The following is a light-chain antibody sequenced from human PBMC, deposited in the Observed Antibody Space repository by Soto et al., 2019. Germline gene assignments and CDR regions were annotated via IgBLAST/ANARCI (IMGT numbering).Light chain of an antibody. CDR1: GGHSSYV. CDR3: QTWGTGFQV. CDR2: HNNDGSH. J-gene: IGLJ2*01. Sequence: QLVLTQPPSASASLGASVKLTCTLSGGHSSYVIAWQQKQPEKGPRYLMDHNNDGSHTKGDGIPDRFSGSSSGAERYLIIFSLQSEDEADYYCQTWGTGFQVFGGGTKLTVL. V-gene: IGLV4-69*01.